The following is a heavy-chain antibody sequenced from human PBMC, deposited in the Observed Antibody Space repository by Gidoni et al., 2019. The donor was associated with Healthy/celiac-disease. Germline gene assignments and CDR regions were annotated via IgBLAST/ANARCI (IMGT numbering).Heavy chain of an antibody. J-gene: IGHJ6*02. Sequence: VQLVESGGGVVQPGRSLRLPCAAPGFTFSSYGMSWVRQAPGKGLEWVAVIWYDGSNKYYADSGKGRFTISRDNSKNTRYLQMNSLRAEDTAVYYCARDGGYYDSSGYYYYYGMDVWGQGTTVTVSS. V-gene: IGHV3-33*01. D-gene: IGHD3-22*01. CDR3: ARDGGYYDSSGYYYYYGMDV. CDR1: GFTFSSYG. CDR2: IWYDGSNK.